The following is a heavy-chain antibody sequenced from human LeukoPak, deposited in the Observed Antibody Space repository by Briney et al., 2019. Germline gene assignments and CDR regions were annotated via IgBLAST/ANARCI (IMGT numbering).Heavy chain of an antibody. J-gene: IGHJ5*02. CDR2: IYYSGST. D-gene: IGHD3-22*01. CDR1: GGSISSYY. CDR3: ARDSDDSSGYNWFDP. Sequence: PSETLSLTCTVSGGSISSYYWSWIRQPPGKGLEWIGYIYYSGSTNYNPSLKSRVTISVDTSKNQFSLKLSSVTAADTAAYYCARDSDDSSGYNWFDPWGQGTLVTVSS. V-gene: IGHV4-59*01.